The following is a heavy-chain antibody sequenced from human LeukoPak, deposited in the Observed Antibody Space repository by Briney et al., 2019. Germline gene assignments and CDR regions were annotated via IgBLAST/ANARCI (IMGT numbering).Heavy chain of an antibody. J-gene: IGHJ4*02. V-gene: IGHV1-2*02. CDR2: IYPNSGGT. CDR3: ARDLTAYLGADY. Sequence: ASVKVSCKASGYTFTGYYIHWVRRAPGQGLEWMGWIYPNSGGTKYAQKFQGRVTMTSDTSISTAYMDLSSLRSDDTAVYYCARDLTAYLGADYWGQGTLVTVSS. D-gene: IGHD3-9*01. CDR1: GYTFTGYY.